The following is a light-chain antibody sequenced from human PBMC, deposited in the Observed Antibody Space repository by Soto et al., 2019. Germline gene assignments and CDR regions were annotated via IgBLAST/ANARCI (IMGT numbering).Light chain of an antibody. CDR2: KAS. CDR1: QSISSW. Sequence: DSQMTQSPSTLSASVGEIFNITCRASQSISSWLAWYQQKPGKAPKLLIYKASSLESGVPSRFSGSGSGTEFTLTISSLQPDDFATYYCQQYNSYPITSGQGTQLEIK. CDR3: QQYNSYPIT. V-gene: IGKV1-5*03. J-gene: IGKJ5*01.